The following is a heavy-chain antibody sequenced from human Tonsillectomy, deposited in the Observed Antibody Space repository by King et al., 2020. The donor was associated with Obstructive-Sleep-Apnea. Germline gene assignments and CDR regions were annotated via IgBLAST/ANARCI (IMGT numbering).Heavy chain of an antibody. V-gene: IGHV4-59*11. D-gene: IGHD3-22*01. J-gene: IGHJ4*02. CDR1: GGSISSHY. CDR3: ARGVYDSSGYYLDY. CDR2: IYYTGST. Sequence: QLQESGPGLVKPSENLSLTCTVSGGSISSHYWSWIRQPPGKALEWIGYIYYTGSTNYNPSLKSRVTISVDTSKNQFSLKLISVTAADTAVYYCARGVYDSSGYYLDYWGQGTLVTVSS.